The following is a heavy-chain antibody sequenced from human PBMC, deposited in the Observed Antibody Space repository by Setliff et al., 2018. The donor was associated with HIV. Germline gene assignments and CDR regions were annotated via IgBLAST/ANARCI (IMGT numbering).Heavy chain of an antibody. CDR1: GDSISSGAYY. D-gene: IGHD2-8*02. Sequence: PSETLSLTCTVSGDSISSGAYYWTWIRQPPGKGLEWVAGMSGSDNTTFYADSVKGRFTVSRDNSKKTPYMVMDSLRAEDTAVYYCAKTAYYFNTGGPKGWFDPWGQGTLVTVSS. J-gene: IGHJ5*02. V-gene: IGHV3-23*01. CDR2: MSGSDNTT. CDR3: AKTAYYFNTGGPKGWFDP.